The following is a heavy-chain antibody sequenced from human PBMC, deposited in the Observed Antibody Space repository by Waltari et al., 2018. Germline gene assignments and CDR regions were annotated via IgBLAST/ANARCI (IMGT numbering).Heavy chain of an antibody. CDR3: AKGSRGYTNYFFDS. CDR1: GFSFLGLA. CDR2: ISGIGATP. D-gene: IGHD3-16*02. V-gene: IGHV3-23*01. Sequence: EVQLLESAGGLVQPGEALRLSCAASGFSFLGLAMSWVRQAPGGGLGCVASISGIGATPCYAESVKGRFTIGRDNSRDTVYLQMNSLRVDDSAVYYCAKGSRGYTNYFFDSWGQGTLVSVSS. J-gene: IGHJ4*02.